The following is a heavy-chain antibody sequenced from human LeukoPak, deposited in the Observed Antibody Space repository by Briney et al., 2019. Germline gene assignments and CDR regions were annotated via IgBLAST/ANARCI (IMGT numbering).Heavy chain of an antibody. CDR3: ARDRAALRYFERGGPDY. CDR1: GYTFTSYY. CDR2: INPSGGST. D-gene: IGHD3-9*01. J-gene: IGHJ4*02. V-gene: IGHV1-46*01. Sequence: ASVKVSCKASGYTFTSYYMHWVRQAPRQGLEWMGIINPSGGSTSYAQKFQGRVTMTRDTSTSTVYMELSSLRSEDTAVYYCARDRAALRYFERGGPDYWGQGTLVTVSS.